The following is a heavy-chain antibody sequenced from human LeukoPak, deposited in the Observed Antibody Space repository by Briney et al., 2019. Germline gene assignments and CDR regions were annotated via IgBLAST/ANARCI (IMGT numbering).Heavy chain of an antibody. CDR3: ARRPAVVWFDP. J-gene: IGHJ5*02. D-gene: IGHD6-19*01. V-gene: IGHV4-39*07. CDR1: GGSISSSNQY. Sequence: SETLSLTCIVSGGSISSSNQYWGWIRQPPGKGLEWIGEINHSGSTNYNPSLKSRVTISVDTSKNQFSLKLSSVTAADTAVYYCARRPAVVWFDPWGQGTLVTVSS. CDR2: INHSGST.